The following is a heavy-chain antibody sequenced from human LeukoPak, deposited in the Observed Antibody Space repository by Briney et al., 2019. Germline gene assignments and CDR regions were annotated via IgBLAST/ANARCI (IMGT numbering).Heavy chain of an antibody. CDR1: GGSISSYY. Sequence: SETLSLTCAVSGGSISSYYWSWIRQPAGKGLESIGHISTSGSTNYNPSLKSRVTMSVDTSKNQFSLKLSSVTAADAAVYYCARVRYSDSSVLTRKRSYYFDYWGQGTLVTVSS. CDR3: ARVRYSDSSVLTRKRSYYFDY. V-gene: IGHV4-4*07. CDR2: ISTSGST. J-gene: IGHJ4*02. D-gene: IGHD3-22*01.